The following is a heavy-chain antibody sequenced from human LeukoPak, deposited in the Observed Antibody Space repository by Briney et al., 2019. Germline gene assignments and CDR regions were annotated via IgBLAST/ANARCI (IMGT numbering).Heavy chain of an antibody. D-gene: IGHD4-17*01. CDR1: GFTFSTYA. Sequence: PGGSLRLSCATSGFTFSTYAINWVRQAPGQGLEWVSGISGSGDNTYYADSVRGRFTISRDKSKNTLYLQMNSLRAEDTAVYYCARDSDGDFDYWGQGTLVTVSS. J-gene: IGHJ4*02. CDR2: ISGSGDNT. CDR3: ARDSDGDFDY. V-gene: IGHV3-23*01.